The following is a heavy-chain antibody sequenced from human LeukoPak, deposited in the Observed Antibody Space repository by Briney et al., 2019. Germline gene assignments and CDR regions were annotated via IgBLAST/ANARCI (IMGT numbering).Heavy chain of an antibody. CDR1: GFTFDDYA. J-gene: IGHJ4*02. V-gene: IGHV3-9*03. CDR2: ISWNSGSM. Sequence: PGGSLRLSCAASGFTFDDYAMHWVRQAPGKGLEWVSGISWNSGSMGYADSVKGRFTISRDNAKNSLYLQMNSLRAEDMALYYCAKGDSSGYYLFDYWGQGTLVTVSS. CDR3: AKGDSSGYYLFDY. D-gene: IGHD3-22*01.